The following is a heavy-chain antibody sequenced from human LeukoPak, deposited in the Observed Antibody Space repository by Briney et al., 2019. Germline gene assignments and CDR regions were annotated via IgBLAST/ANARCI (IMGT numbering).Heavy chain of an antibody. CDR2: IDWDDDK. CDR3: ARIKIARDYGRRAFDV. CDR1: GFSLSTSGMC. Sequence: SGPALVKPTQTLTLTCTFSGFSLSTSGMCVSWIRQPPGKALEWLARIDWDDDKYYSTSLKTRLTISKDTSKNQVVLTMTNRDPVDTATYYCARIKIARDYGRRAFDVWGQGTMVTVSS. V-gene: IGHV2-70*11. J-gene: IGHJ3*01. D-gene: IGHD4-17*01.